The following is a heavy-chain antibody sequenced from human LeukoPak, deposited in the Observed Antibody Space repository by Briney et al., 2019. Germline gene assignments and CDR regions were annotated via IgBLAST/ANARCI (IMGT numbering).Heavy chain of an antibody. V-gene: IGHV4-59*01. CDR2: MYYGGST. J-gene: IGHJ3*02. CDR1: GGSIRSYC. CDR3: ARGGSIVGATPHDTFDI. D-gene: IGHD1-26*01. Sequence: SETLSLTCTVSGGSIRSYCWSWIRQPPGKGLEWIGYMYYGGSTNYNPSLKSRVTTSVDTSKNQFSLKLSSVTAADTAVYYCARGGSIVGATPHDTFDIWGQGTMVTVSS.